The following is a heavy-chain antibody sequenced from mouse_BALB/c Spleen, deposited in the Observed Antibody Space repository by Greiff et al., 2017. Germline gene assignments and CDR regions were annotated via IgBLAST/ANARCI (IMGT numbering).Heavy chain of an antibody. CDR3: AKVAEDWYFDV. Sequence: VQLQQSGAELVRPGTSVKVSCKASGYAFPNYLIEWVKQRPGQGLEWIGVINPGSGGTNYNEKFKGKATLTADKSSSTAYMQLSSLTSDDSAVYFCAKVAEDWYFDVWGAGTTVTVSS. CDR1: GYAFPNYL. J-gene: IGHJ1*01. D-gene: IGHD1-1*01. CDR2: INPGSGGT. V-gene: IGHV1-54*01.